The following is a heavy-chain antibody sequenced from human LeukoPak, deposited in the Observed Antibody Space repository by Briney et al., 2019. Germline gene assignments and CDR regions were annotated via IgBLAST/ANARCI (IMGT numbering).Heavy chain of an antibody. D-gene: IGHD2-2*01. CDR3: ARGVARIVVVPAARDTAMVTDPGYFDY. CDR2: INPNSGGT. V-gene: IGHV1-2*02. CDR1: GYTFTGYY. J-gene: IGHJ4*02. Sequence: ASVKVSCKASGYTFTGYYMHWVRQAPGQGLEWMGWINPNSGGTNYAQKFQDRVTMTRDTSISTAYMELSRLRSDDTAVYYCARGVARIVVVPAARDTAMVTDPGYFDYWGQGTLVTVSS.